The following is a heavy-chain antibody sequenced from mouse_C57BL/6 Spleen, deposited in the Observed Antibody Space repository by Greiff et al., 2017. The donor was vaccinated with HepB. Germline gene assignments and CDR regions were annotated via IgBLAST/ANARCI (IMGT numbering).Heavy chain of an antibody. Sequence: EVHLVESGGGLVKPGGSLKLSCAASGFTFSDYGMHWVRQAPEKGLEWVAYISSGSSTIYYADTVKGRFTISRDNAKNTLFLQMTSLRSEDTAMYYCARPAYYSNFWFAYWGQGTLVTVSA. CDR1: GFTFSDYG. J-gene: IGHJ3*01. CDR3: ARPAYYSNFWFAY. D-gene: IGHD2-5*01. V-gene: IGHV5-17*01. CDR2: ISSGSSTI.